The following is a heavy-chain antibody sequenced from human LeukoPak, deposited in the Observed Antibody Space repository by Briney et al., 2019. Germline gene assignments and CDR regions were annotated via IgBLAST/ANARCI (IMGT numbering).Heavy chain of an antibody. J-gene: IGHJ4*02. V-gene: IGHV3-23*01. D-gene: IGHD6-6*01. CDR2: ISGSGGST. CDR1: GFTFSSYA. CDR3: AKDRYSSSF. Sequence: GGSLRLSCAASGFTFSSYAMSWDRQAPGKGLEWVSVISGSGGSTYYADSVKGRFTISRDNSKNTLYLQMNGLRAEDTAVYYCAKDRYSSSFWGQGTLVTVSS.